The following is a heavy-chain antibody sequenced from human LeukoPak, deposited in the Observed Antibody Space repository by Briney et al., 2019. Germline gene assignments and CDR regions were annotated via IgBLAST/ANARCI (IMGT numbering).Heavy chain of an antibody. D-gene: IGHD6-13*01. CDR2: IRYDGSNK. Sequence: GGSLRLSCAASGFTFSSYGMHWVRQAPGKGLEWVAFIRYDGSNKYYADSVKGRFTISRDNSKNTLYLQMNSLRAEDTAVYYCARDPQDGAAAGTAFDYWGQGTLVTVSS. J-gene: IGHJ4*02. CDR3: ARDPQDGAAAGTAFDY. V-gene: IGHV3-30*02. CDR1: GFTFSSYG.